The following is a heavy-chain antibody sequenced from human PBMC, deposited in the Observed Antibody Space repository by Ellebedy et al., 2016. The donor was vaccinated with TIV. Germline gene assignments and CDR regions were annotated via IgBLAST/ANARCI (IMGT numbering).Heavy chain of an antibody. CDR1: GFTFSSYA. V-gene: IGHV3-30-3*01. CDR2: ISYDGSNK. CDR3: VKDRAAGDSSGYYPTSRPYFDY. Sequence: GESLKISCAASGFTFSSYAMHWVRQAPGKGLEWVAVISYDGSNKYYADSVKGRFTISRDNSKNTLYLQMNSLRAEDTAVYYCVKDRAAGDSSGYYPTSRPYFDYWGQGTLVTVSS. J-gene: IGHJ4*02. D-gene: IGHD3-22*01.